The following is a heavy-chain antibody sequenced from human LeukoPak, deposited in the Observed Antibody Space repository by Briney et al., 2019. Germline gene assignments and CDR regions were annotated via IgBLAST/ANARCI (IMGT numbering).Heavy chain of an antibody. CDR1: GNYW. J-gene: IGHJ4*02. V-gene: IGHV3-74*01. Sequence: PGGSLRLSCAASGNYWMHWVRQAPGKGLVWVSHINGDGSWTTYADSVKGRFTISRDNSKNTLYLQMNSLRAEDTAVYYCARGRYTRRVSPIAVAGTSTVTTFDYWGQGTLVTVSS. CDR3: ARGRYTRRVSPIAVAGTSTVTTFDY. D-gene: IGHD6-19*01. CDR2: INGDGSWT.